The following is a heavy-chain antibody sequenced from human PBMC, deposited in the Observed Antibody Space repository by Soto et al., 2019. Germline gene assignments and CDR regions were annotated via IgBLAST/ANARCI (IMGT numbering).Heavy chain of an antibody. CDR2: VHYSGSA. D-gene: IGHD1-20*01. Sequence: QVQLQESGPGLVKPSETLSLTCSVSGDSVSSRTYYWGWIRQSPGKGLEWIGHVHYSGSANYNPSLKSRGTMSVHTSKNQFSLKLASVTAADTAVYFCARDMRYLYGMDVWGQGTTVTVSS. CDR3: ARDMRYLYGMDV. CDR1: GDSVSSRTYY. J-gene: IGHJ6*02. V-gene: IGHV4-61*01.